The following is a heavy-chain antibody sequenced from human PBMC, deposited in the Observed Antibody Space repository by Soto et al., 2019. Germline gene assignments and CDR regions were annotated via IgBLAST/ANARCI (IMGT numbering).Heavy chain of an antibody. V-gene: IGHV4-4*02. CDR1: YGSISSTNL. J-gene: IGHJ5*02. Sequence: TSETLSLTCSFSYGSISSTNLCICVRQPPGKGLEWIGEIFHSGSTNYNPSLKSRVTISVDKSKNQFSLKLNSVTAADTAVYYCARASSGYHTWGQGTLVTVSS. D-gene: IGHD3-22*01. CDR2: IFHSGST. CDR3: ARASSGYHT.